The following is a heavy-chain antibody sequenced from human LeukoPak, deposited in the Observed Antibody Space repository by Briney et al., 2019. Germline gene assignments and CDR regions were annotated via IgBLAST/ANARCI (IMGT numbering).Heavy chain of an antibody. CDR1: GFTFSSYA. CDR3: AKVSGGYCSGGSCYVDY. V-gene: IGHV3-23*01. Sequence: GGSLRLSCAASGFTFSSYALSWVRQAPGKGLEWVSAISGSGTSTYYADSVKGRFTISRDNSKNTLYLQMNNLRAEDTAVYYCAKVSGGYCSGGSCYVDYWGQGTLVTVSS. D-gene: IGHD2-15*01. CDR2: ISGSGTST. J-gene: IGHJ4*02.